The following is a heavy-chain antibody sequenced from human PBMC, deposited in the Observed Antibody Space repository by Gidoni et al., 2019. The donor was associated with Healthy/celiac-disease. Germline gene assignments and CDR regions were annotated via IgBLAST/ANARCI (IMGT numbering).Heavy chain of an antibody. D-gene: IGHD6-19*01. J-gene: IGHJ4*02. CDR2: ISYDGSNK. Sequence: QVQLVESGGGVVQPGRSLRLSCAASGFTFSSYGLPWVRQAPGKGLEWVAVISYDGSNKYYADSVKGRFTISRDNSKNTLYLQMNSLRAEDTAVYYCATLSGWLDYWGQGTLVTVSS. V-gene: IGHV3-30*03. CDR3: ATLSGWLDY. CDR1: GFTFSSYG.